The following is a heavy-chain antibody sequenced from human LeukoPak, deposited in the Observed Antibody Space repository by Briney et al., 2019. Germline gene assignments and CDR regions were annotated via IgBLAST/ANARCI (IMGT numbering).Heavy chain of an antibody. CDR1: GDSISNYY. D-gene: IGHD3-3*01. J-gene: IGHJ3*02. CDR2: FYYTGST. Sequence: SETLSLTCTVSGDSISNYYLSWIRQPPGKGLEWIGYFYYTGSTNYNPSLKSRVTISVDTSKNQFSLKLSSVTAAYTAVYYCATASGVLRFLDWLGAFDIWGQGTMVTVSS. V-gene: IGHV4-59*01. CDR3: ATASGVLRFLDWLGAFDI.